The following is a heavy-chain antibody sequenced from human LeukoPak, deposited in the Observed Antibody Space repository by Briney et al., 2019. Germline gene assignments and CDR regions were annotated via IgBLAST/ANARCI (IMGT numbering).Heavy chain of an antibody. CDR3: AREGGYDQIDY. D-gene: IGHD5-12*01. CDR1: GGSISSYY. J-gene: IGHJ4*02. V-gene: IGHV4-59*01. Sequence: PSETLSLTCTVSGGSISSYYWSWIRQPPGKGLEWIGYIYYSGSTNYNPSLKSRVTISVDTSKNQFSLKLSSATAADTAVYYCAREGGYDQIDYWGQGTLVTVSS. CDR2: IYYSGST.